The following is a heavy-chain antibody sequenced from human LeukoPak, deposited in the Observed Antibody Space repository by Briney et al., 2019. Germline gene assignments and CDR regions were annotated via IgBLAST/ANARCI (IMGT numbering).Heavy chain of an antibody. CDR3: AREDGPQQWLDYYGMDV. CDR2: IIPIFGTA. CDR1: GGTFSSYA. V-gene: IGHV1-69*13. D-gene: IGHD6-19*01. Sequence: ASVTVSCKASGGTFSSYAISWVRQAPGQGLEWMGGIIPIFGTANYAQKFQGRVTITADESTSTAYMELSSLRSEDTAVYYCAREDGPQQWLDYYGMDVWGQGTTVTVSS. J-gene: IGHJ6*02.